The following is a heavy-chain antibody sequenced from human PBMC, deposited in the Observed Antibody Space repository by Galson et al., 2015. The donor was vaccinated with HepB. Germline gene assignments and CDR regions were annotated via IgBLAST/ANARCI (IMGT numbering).Heavy chain of an antibody. CDR2: TNPNSGGT. CDR3: ARDPAGRDAFDI. J-gene: IGHJ3*02. V-gene: IGHV1-2*06. CDR1: GYTFTGYY. Sequence: SVKVSCKASGYTFTGYYMHWVRQAPGQGLEWMGRTNPNSGGTNYAQKFQGRVTMTRDTSISTAYMELSRLRSDDTAVYYCARDPAGRDAFDIWGQGTMVTVSS.